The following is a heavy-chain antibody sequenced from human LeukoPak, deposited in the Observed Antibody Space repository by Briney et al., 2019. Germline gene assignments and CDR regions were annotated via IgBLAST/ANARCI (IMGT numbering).Heavy chain of an antibody. CDR3: ARASQWLPAS. D-gene: IGHD6-19*01. V-gene: IGHV1-69*13. CDR1: GGTFSSYA. J-gene: IGHJ4*02. Sequence: ASVKVSCKASGGTFSSYAISWVRQAPGQGLEWMGGIIPIFGTANYAQKFQGRVTITADESTSTAYMELSRLRSDDTAVYYCARASQWLPASWGQGTLVTVSS. CDR2: IIPIFGTA.